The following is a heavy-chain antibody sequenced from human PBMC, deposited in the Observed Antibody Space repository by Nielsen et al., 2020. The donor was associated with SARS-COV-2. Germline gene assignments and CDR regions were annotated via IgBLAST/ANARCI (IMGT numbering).Heavy chain of an antibody. CDR3: ARSIAAAGQESDY. CDR2: IDPSDSYT. Sequence: KVSCKGSGYSFTSYWISWVRQMPGKGLEWMGRIDPSDSYTNYSPSFQGHVTISADKSISTAYLQWSSLKASDTAMYYCARSIAAAGQESDYWGQGTLVTVSS. CDR1: GYSFTSYW. D-gene: IGHD6-13*01. J-gene: IGHJ4*02. V-gene: IGHV5-10-1*01.